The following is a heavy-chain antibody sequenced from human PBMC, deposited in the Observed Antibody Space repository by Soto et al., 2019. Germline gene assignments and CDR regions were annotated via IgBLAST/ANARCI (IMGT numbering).Heavy chain of an antibody. CDR3: ASDLGQLTWLYYSYYGTVV. J-gene: IGHJ6*02. Sequence: GASVKVSCKASGYTFTSYYMHWVRQAPGQGLEWMGRSNPSGGSTSYAEKCQGRVTMTRDTSTSTVYMELSSMRSEDTAVYYCASDLGQLTWLYYSYYGTVVWGQGTTVTVSS. D-gene: IGHD3-9*01. V-gene: IGHV1-46*01. CDR2: SNPSGGST. CDR1: GYTFTSYY.